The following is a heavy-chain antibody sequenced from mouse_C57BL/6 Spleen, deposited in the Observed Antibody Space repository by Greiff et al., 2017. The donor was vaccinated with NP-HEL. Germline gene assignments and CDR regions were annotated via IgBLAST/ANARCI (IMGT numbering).Heavy chain of an antibody. J-gene: IGHJ4*01. CDR3: ARNFGLLSYAMDY. Sequence: EVHLVESGGGLVKPGGSLKLSCAASGFTFSDYGMHWVRQAPEKGLEWVAYISSGSSTIYYADTVKGRFTISRDNAKNTLFLQMTSLRSEDTAMYYCARNFGLLSYAMDYWGQGTSVTVSS. CDR1: GFTFSDYG. CDR2: ISSGSSTI. D-gene: IGHD1-1*01. V-gene: IGHV5-17*01.